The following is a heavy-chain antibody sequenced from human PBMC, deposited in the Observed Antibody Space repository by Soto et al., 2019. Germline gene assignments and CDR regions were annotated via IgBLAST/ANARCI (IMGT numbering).Heavy chain of an antibody. CDR3: ARVVAAAGNTPYYYYMDV. CDR2: INHSGST. D-gene: IGHD6-13*01. Sequence: SETLSLTCAVYGGSFSGYYWSWIRQPPGKGLEWIGEINHSGSTNCNPSIKSRVTISVDTSKNQFSLKLSSVTAADTAVYYCARVVAAAGNTPYYYYMDVWGKGTTVTVSS. V-gene: IGHV4-34*01. CDR1: GGSFSGYY. J-gene: IGHJ6*03.